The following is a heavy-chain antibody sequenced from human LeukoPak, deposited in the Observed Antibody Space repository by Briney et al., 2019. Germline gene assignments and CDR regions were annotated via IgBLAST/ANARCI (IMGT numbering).Heavy chain of an antibody. V-gene: IGHV3-23*01. Sequence: GGSLRLSCAASGFTFSSYAMSWVRQAPGKGLEWVSAISGSGGSTYYADSVKGRFTISRDNSKNTLYLQMNSLRAEDTAVYYCAKDRVILLWFGEFGDYWGQGTLVTVSS. CDR2: ISGSGGST. D-gene: IGHD3-10*01. CDR1: GFTFSSYA. J-gene: IGHJ4*02. CDR3: AKDRVILLWFGEFGDY.